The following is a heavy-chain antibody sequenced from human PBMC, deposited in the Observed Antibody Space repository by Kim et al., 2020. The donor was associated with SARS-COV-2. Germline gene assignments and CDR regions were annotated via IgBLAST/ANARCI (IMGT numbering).Heavy chain of an antibody. V-gene: IGHV3-53*01. Sequence: GGSLRLSCSASGLLVSNNYITWVRQAPGKGLEWVSVIYSGGYTYLADSVQGRFTISRDNYKNTVYLHMSNLRADDTAVYYCARNSGYQGYYYYNGMDVWGQGTTVTVSS. CDR2: IYSGGYT. CDR3: ARNSGYQGYYYYNGMDV. D-gene: IGHD5-12*01. CDR1: GLLVSNNY. J-gene: IGHJ6*02.